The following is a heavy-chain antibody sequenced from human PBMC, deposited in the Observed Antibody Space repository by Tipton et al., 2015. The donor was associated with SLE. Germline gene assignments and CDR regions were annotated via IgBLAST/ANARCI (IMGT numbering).Heavy chain of an antibody. D-gene: IGHD1-26*01. V-gene: IGHV4-61*01. CDR1: GGSISSGTYY. J-gene: IGHJ6*03. CDR3: ASNSGTYYYYYYMDV. CDR2: IYHSGGSP. Sequence: TLSLTCTVSGGSISSGTYYYNWIRQPPGKGLEWIGYIYHSGGSPNYNPSLKSRVTISVDTSKNQFSLTLTSVTAADTAVYYCASNSGTYYYYYYMDVWGKGTTVTVSS.